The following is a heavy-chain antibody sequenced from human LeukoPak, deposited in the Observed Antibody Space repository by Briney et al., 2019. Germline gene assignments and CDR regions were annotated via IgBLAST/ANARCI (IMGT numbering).Heavy chain of an antibody. J-gene: IGHJ4*02. D-gene: IGHD3-3*01. CDR2: IIPIFGTA. CDR1: GGSFSSYA. V-gene: IGHV1-69*05. Sequence: GSSVKVSCKASGGSFSSYAISWVRQAPGQGLEWMGRIIPIFGTANYAQKFQGRVMITTDESTSTAYMELSSLRSEDTAVYYCARGVLRFLEWLSQGENYFDYWGQGTLVTVSS. CDR3: ARGVLRFLEWLSQGENYFDY.